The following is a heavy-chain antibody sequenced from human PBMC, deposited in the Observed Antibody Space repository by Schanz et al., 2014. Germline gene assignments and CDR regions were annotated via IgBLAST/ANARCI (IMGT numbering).Heavy chain of an antibody. V-gene: IGHV4-4*08. CDR2: RSNSGIT. Sequence: QLQLQESGPGLVKPSETLSLTCTVSGGSTGDYYWNWIRQFPGKRLEWIGYRSNSGITNYNPALRTRVTISGGTSAKEVSLTLASVTSADTAVYYCARDNDMLIGNVNGDDYYYAMDVWGPGTTVTVSS. CDR3: ARDNDMLIGNVNGDDYYYAMDV. D-gene: IGHD7-27*01. J-gene: IGHJ6*02. CDR1: GGSTGDYY.